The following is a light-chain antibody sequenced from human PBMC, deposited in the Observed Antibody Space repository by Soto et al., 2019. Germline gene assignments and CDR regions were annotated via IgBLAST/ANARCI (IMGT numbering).Light chain of an antibody. V-gene: IGKV1-13*02. Sequence: AIQLTQSPSSLSASVGDRVTITCRASQDIRGALAWYQQKPGKAPKMRIYDVSTLESGVPLRFRGSSSETDCNLTISSLQPVDLATYYCQQFNSYPITFGQGTRLEIK. J-gene: IGKJ5*01. CDR3: QQFNSYPIT. CDR2: DVS. CDR1: QDIRGA.